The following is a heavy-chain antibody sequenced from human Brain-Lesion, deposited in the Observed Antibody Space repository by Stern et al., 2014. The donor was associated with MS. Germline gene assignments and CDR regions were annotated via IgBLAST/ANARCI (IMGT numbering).Heavy chain of an antibody. CDR1: GGSISSGGYY. CDR3: ARGRVVPGFQYYATDV. CDR2: KFNSGST. D-gene: IGHD2-2*01. Sequence: VQLVESGPGLVKPSQTLSLSCTVSGGSISSGGYYWSWIRQPAGKGLEWIGRKFNSGSTSYNPPLKSRVTISIDTSKNHFSLRLNSMTAADTAVYYCARGRVVPGFQYYATDVWGQGTTVIVSS. J-gene: IGHJ6*02. V-gene: IGHV4-61*02.